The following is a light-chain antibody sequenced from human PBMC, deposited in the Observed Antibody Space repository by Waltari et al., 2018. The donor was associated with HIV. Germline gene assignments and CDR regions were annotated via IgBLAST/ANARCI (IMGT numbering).Light chain of an antibody. V-gene: IGKV1-39*01. CDR3: QQSYSTPRT. CDR1: QNISSY. J-gene: IGKJ1*01. CDR2: AAS. Sequence: DIQMNQSPSTLSASVGDRVTITCRASQNISSYLSWYQQKPGKAPKVLIYAASSLQSGVPARFSGSGSGTDFNISISSLQLEDFATYYCQQSYSTPRTFGQGTKVEIK.